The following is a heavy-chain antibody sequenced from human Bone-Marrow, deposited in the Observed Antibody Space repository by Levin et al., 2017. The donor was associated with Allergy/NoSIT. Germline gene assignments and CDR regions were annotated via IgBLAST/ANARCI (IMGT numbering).Heavy chain of an antibody. V-gene: IGHV3-23*01. CDR1: GFTFSSYA. CDR3: AKRQAVNFGGFVY. D-gene: IGHD4-23*01. Sequence: GGSLRLSCAASGFTFSSYAMSWVRQAPGKGLEWVSGISGSDGSTYYADSVKGRFTISRDNSKNTLDLQMNSLRAEDTAVYYCAKRQAVNFGGFVYWGQGSLVTVSS. CDR2: ISGSDGST. J-gene: IGHJ4*02.